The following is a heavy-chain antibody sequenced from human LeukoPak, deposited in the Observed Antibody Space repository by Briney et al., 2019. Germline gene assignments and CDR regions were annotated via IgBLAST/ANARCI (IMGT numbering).Heavy chain of an antibody. Sequence: SETLSLTCTVSGYSISSGYYRGWIRQPPGKGLEWIGSIYHSGSTDYNPSLKTRVTISVDTYKNQSSLKLSSVTAADTAVYYCARVHDFWSGRGNTNWFDPWGQGTLVTVSS. J-gene: IGHJ5*02. CDR2: IYHSGST. CDR1: GYSISSGYY. D-gene: IGHD3-3*01. V-gene: IGHV4-38-2*02. CDR3: ARVHDFWSGRGNTNWFDP.